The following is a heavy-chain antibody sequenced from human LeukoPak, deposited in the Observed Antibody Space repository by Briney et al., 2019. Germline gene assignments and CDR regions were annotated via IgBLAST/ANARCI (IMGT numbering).Heavy chain of an antibody. J-gene: IGHJ4*02. V-gene: IGHV3-21*01. CDR2: ITSSSNFI. CDR1: GFTFSTDS. D-gene: IGHD6-19*01. Sequence: GGSLRLSCAASGFTFSTDSMNWVRQAPGKGLEWVSSITSSSNFIYYADSVKGRFTISRDNAKNSLYLQMNSLRAEDTTVYYCARAKGAVAGVFDYWGQGTLVTVSS. CDR3: ARAKGAVAGVFDY.